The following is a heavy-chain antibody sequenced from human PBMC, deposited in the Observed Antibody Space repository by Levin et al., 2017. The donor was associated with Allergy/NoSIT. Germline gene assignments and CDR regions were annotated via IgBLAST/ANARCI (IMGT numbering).Heavy chain of an antibody. V-gene: IGHV3-33*01. CDR1: GFTFSSYG. Sequence: GGSLRLSCAASGFTFSSYGMHWVRQTPGKGLEWVALIWYDGSKKYYADSVKGRFTISRDNSKTTLYLQMISLRADDTAIYYYARDRTPVGSGEDALDIWGQGTMVTVSS. D-gene: IGHD1-26*01. CDR3: ARDRTPVGSGEDALDI. CDR2: IWYDGSKK. J-gene: IGHJ3*02.